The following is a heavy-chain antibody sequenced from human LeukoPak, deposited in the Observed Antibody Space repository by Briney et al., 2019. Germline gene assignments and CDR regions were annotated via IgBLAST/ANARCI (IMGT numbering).Heavy chain of an antibody. CDR2: INPKSGAT. V-gene: IGHV1-2*02. CDR1: GYTFIDYY. J-gene: IGHJ4*02. CDR3: ARGGGPNLNYGEFGY. D-gene: IGHD1-7*01. Sequence: ASVTVSCKPSGYTFIDYYLHWVRQAPGQGLEWMGWINPKSGATNYPQRFQGRVTMTRDSAISTAYMELNSLKSDDTAMYYCARGGGPNLNYGEFGYWGQGTVVTVSP.